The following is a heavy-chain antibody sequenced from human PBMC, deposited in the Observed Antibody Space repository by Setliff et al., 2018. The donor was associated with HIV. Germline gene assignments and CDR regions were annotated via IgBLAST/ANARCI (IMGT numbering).Heavy chain of an antibody. V-gene: IGHV4-39*07. CDR1: GGSISSSSYY. CDR2: GFHSGTT. Sequence: PSETLSLTCTVSGGSISSSSYYWGWIRQSPGKGLEWIGSGFHSGTTYYNPSLKSRVTISVDTSKNQLSLKVNSVTAADTAVYYCARVRGPFERDGYNYGAIDAFDIWGQGTMVTVSS. CDR3: ARVRGPFERDGYNYGAIDAFDI. J-gene: IGHJ3*02. D-gene: IGHD5-12*01.